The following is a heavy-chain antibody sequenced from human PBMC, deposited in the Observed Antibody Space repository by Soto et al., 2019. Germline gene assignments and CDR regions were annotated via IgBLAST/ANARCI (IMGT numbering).Heavy chain of an antibody. CDR1: GGSISTCDYY. D-gene: IGHD5-12*01. J-gene: IGHJ4*02. CDR2: IYYSGTT. V-gene: IGHV4-39*01. CDR3: ARHHIVPTVPDHFDY. Sequence: SETLSLTCTVSGGSISTCDYYWGWIRQPPGKGLDWIGTIYYSGTTYYNPSLKSRVTISVDTSKNQFSLKLSSVTAADTAVYFCARHHIVPTVPDHFDYWGQGTLVTVSS.